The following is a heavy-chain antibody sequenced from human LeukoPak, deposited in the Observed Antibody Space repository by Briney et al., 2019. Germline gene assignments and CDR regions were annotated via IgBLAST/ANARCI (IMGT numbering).Heavy chain of an antibody. D-gene: IGHD6-6*01. V-gene: IGHV3-66*01. CDR1: GFTFSSYE. J-gene: IGHJ4*02. CDR3: VREGVFSGSSPPGY. Sequence: GGSLRLSCAASGFTFSSYEMKWVRQAPGKGLEWVSVIYSGGSTYYADSVKGRFTISRDNSKNTLYLQMNGLRAEDTAVYYCVREGVFSGSSPPGYWGRGTLVTVSS. CDR2: IYSGGST.